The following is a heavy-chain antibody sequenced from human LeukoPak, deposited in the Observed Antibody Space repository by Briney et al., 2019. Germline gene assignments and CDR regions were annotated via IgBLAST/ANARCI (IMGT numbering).Heavy chain of an antibody. J-gene: IGHJ4*02. D-gene: IGHD5-12*01. CDR2: INSDGSST. CDR3: ARVAQYGGYDLLWYFDY. V-gene: IGHV3-74*01. Sequence: GGSLRLSCAASGFTFSSYWMHWVRQAPGKGLVWVSRINSDGSSTSYADSVKGRFTISRDNAKNTLYLQMNSLRAEDTAVYYCARVAQYGGYDLLWYFDYWGQGTLVTVSS. CDR1: GFTFSSYW.